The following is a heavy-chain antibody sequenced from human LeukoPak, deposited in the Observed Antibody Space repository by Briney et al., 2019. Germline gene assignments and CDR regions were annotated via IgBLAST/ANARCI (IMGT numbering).Heavy chain of an antibody. V-gene: IGHV3-66*02. CDR3: ARQVVGATTHFDY. J-gene: IGHJ4*02. CDR1: GFIVSSNY. D-gene: IGHD1-26*01. CDR2: IYSGGST. Sequence: GALRLSCAASGFIVSSNYMSWVRQAPGKGVEWVSVIYSGGSTYYADSVKGRFTISRDNSKNTLYLQMNSLRAEDTAVYYCARQVVGATTHFDYWGQGTLVTVSS.